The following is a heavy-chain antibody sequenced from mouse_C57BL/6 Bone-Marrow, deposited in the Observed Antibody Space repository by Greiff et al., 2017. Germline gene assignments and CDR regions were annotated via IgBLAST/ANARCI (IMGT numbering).Heavy chain of an antibody. D-gene: IGHD2-1*01. CDR1: GFSLTSYG. V-gene: IGHV2-9*02. J-gene: IGHJ2*01. Sequence: QVQLQQSGPGLVAPSPSLSIPCTVSGFSLTSYGVHWVRQPPGKGLEWLGVIWAGGSTNYNSALMSRLSISKDNSKSQVFLTMNSLQTDDTAMYYCATYGNFDYWGQGTTLTVSS. CDR2: IWAGGST. CDR3: ATYGNFDY.